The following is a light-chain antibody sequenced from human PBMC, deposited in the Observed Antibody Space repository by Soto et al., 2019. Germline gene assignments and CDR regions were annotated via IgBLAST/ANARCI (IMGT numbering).Light chain of an antibody. CDR3: NSYTTSSTVV. Sequence: QSALAQPASVSGSPGQSITISCTGTSSDVGGFTYVSWYRQHPGKAPKLMIYEVNHRPSGVSNRFSGSKSGNTASLTISGLQAEDEATYYCNSYTTSSTVVFGGGTKVTVL. CDR1: SSDVGGFTY. CDR2: EVN. J-gene: IGLJ2*01. V-gene: IGLV2-14*01.